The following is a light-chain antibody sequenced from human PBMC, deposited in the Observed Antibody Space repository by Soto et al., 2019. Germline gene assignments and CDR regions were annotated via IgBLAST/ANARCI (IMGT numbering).Light chain of an antibody. CDR2: STN. V-gene: IGLV1-44*01. CDR1: SSNIGSNT. J-gene: IGLJ2*01. CDR3: AAWDGSLNVVL. Sequence: ALTQPPSASGTPGQRVTISCSGSSSNIGSNTVNWYQQLPGSAPKLLMYSTNQRPSGVPDRFSGSKSGTSASLAISGLQSEDEADYYCAAWDGSLNVVLFGGGTKVTVL.